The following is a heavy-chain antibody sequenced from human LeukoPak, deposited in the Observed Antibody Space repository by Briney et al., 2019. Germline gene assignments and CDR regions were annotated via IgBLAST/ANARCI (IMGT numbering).Heavy chain of an antibody. V-gene: IGHV3-23*01. D-gene: IGHD2-15*01. CDR1: GFTFINYG. CDR2: IRASGDRT. Sequence: GGPLRLSCVVSGFTFINYGMSWVRQAPGKGLEWVSTIRASGDRTYYAESVKGRFTMSGDKSKNTLYLQMSDLRAEDTAVYHCAVLAVPAVGYWGQGTLVIVSS. CDR3: AVLAVPAVGY. J-gene: IGHJ4*02.